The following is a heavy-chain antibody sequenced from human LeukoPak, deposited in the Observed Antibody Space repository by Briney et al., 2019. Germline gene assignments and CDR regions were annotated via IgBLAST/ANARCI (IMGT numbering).Heavy chain of an antibody. J-gene: IGHJ4*02. D-gene: IGHD6-13*01. Sequence: PPGSLRLSCAASGFTISTYTLTWFRQASAKGLQSFSSISSSSSYIYYADSVKGRFTISRDNAKNSLYLQMNSLRAEDTAVYYSARAGYSSTEFFDYWGQGTLVTVSS. V-gene: IGHV3-21*01. CDR1: GFTISTYT. CDR2: ISSSSSYI. CDR3: ARAGYSSTEFFDY.